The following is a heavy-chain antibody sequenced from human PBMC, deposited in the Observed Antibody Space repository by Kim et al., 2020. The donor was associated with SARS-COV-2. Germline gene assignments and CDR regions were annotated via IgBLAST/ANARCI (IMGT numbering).Heavy chain of an antibody. J-gene: IGHJ4*02. V-gene: IGHV3-74*01. CDR1: GFTFSSYW. Sequence: GGSLRLSCAASGFTFSSYWMHWVRQAPGKGLVWVSRINSDGSSTSYADSVKGRSTISRDNAKNTLYLQMNSLGAEDTAVYYCAKGGTTVIDNWGQGTLVTVSS. D-gene: IGHD4-17*01. CDR3: AKGGTTVIDN. CDR2: INSDGSST.